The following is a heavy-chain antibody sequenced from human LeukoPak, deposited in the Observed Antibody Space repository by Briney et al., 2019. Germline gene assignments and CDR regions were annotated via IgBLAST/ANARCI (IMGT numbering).Heavy chain of an antibody. CDR2: ISYDGSNK. D-gene: IGHD3-22*01. V-gene: IGHV3-30*18. Sequence: PGGSLKLSCAASGFDFSGFYMHWVRQAPGKGLEWVAVISYDGSNKYYADSVKGRFTISRDNSKNTLYLQMNSLRAEDTAVYYCAKDRRSGYLILNWFDPWGQGTLVTVSS. J-gene: IGHJ5*02. CDR3: AKDRRSGYLILNWFDP. CDR1: GFDFSGFY.